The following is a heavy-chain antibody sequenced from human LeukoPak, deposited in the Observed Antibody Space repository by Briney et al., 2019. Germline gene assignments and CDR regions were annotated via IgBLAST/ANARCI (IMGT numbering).Heavy chain of an antibody. V-gene: IGHV3-30*03. Sequence: GGSLRLSCAASGFTFSSYGMHWVRQAPGKGLEWVAVISYDGSNKYYADSVKGRFTISRDNSKNTLFLQMNSLRGEDTAMYNGARVQGGGYRTADSWGQGTLVTVSS. CDR1: GFTFSSYG. CDR2: ISYDGSNK. J-gene: IGHJ4*02. D-gene: IGHD6-25*01. CDR3: ARVQGGGYRTADS.